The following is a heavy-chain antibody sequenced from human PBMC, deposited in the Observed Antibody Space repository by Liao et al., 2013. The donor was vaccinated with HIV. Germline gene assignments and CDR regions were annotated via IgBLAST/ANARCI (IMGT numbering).Heavy chain of an antibody. Sequence: QVQLQESGPGLLKPSKTLSLTCTVSGGSISGYNWNWIRQPAGKGLEWIGRISTSGGTNYNPSLKSRVTMSVDTSKNQFSLNLNSVTAADTAVYFCARGVPPDTWGQGTLVTVSS. CDR3: ARGVPPDT. D-gene: IGHD5/OR15-5a*01. CDR1: GGSISGYN. V-gene: IGHV4-4*07. J-gene: IGHJ5*02. CDR2: ISTSGGT.